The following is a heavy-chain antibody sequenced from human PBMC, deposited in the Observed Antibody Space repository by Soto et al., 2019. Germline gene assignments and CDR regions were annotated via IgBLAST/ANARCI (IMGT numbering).Heavy chain of an antibody. CDR1: GYTFTSYD. V-gene: IGHV1-8*01. CDR3: ARDQPLYSPTHYYYYGMDV. CDR2: MNPNSGNT. D-gene: IGHD2-15*01. J-gene: IGHJ6*02. Sequence: QVQLVQSGAEVKKPGASVKVSCKASGYTFTSYDINWVRQATGQGLEWMGWMNPNSGNTGYAQKFQGRVTMTRNTSISTAYMELSSLRSEDTAVYYCARDQPLYSPTHYYYYGMDVWGQGTTVTVSS.